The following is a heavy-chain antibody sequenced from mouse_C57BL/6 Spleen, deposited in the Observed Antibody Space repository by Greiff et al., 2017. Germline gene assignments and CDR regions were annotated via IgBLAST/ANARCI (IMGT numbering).Heavy chain of an antibody. J-gene: IGHJ4*01. V-gene: IGHV1-66*01. CDR2: IYPGSGNT. D-gene: IGHD2-3*01. CDR1: GYSFTSYY. Sequence: QVHVKQSGPELVKPGASVKISCKASGYSFTSYYIHWVKQRPGQGLEWIGWIYPGSGNTKYNEKFKGKATLTADTSSSTAYMQLSSLTSEDSAVYYCARYSRLYAPDYWGQGTSVTVSS. CDR3: ARYSRLYAPDY.